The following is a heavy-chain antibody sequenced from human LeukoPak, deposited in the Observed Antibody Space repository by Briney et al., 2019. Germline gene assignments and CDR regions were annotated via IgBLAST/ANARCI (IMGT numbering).Heavy chain of an antibody. V-gene: IGHV3-66*01. CDR3: ARDIPELVIP. Sequence: TGGSLRLSCAVSGFTVSSTYMSWVRQAPGKGLGWVSVLYSGGNTYYADSVKGRFTISRDSSKNTLYLQMNSLRAEDTAVYYCARDIPELVIPWGQGTLVTVSS. CDR1: GFTVSSTY. D-gene: IGHD1-1*01. CDR2: LYSGGNT. J-gene: IGHJ5*02.